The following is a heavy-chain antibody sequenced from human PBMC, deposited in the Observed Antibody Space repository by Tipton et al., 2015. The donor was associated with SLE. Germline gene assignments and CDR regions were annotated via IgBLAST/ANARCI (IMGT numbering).Heavy chain of an antibody. CDR1: GGSITSSSYF. V-gene: IGHV4-39*01. J-gene: IGHJ6*02. CDR2: INTGGIT. CDR3: ARQRLRLLSPLDA. D-gene: IGHD3-10*01. Sequence: TLSLTCTVSGGSITSSSYFWGWIRQSPGKGLEWIGNINTGGITYYNPSLKSRVTISVDTSKNHFSLEMTSVTAADTAVYYCARQRLRLLSPLDAWGQGTTVTVS.